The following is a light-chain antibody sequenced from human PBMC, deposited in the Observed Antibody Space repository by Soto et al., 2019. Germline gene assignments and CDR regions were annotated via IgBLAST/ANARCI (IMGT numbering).Light chain of an antibody. CDR3: QQFSSYPHT. CDR1: QTVRNNY. Sequence: EFVLTQFPGPLSLSPGERVTLSCRASQTVRNNYLAWYQQKPGQAPRLLIYDASSRATGIPDRFSGGGSGTDFTLTISRLEPEDFAVYYCQQFSSYPHTFGGGTKVDIK. J-gene: IGKJ4*01. V-gene: IGKV3-20*01. CDR2: DAS.